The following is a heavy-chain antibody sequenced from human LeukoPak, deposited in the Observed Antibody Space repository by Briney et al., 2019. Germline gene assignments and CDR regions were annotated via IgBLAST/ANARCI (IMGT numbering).Heavy chain of an antibody. J-gene: IGHJ4*02. CDR2: ISADGIDK. Sequence: GGSLRLSCAASGFPFSNYGMHWVRQAPGKGLGWVAVISADGIDKYYADSVKGRFTISRDNAKTSLYLHMNSLRAEDTAVYYCARSIAVTGSNFDYWGQGTLVTVSS. V-gene: IGHV3-30*03. CDR1: GFPFSNYG. D-gene: IGHD6-19*01. CDR3: ARSIAVTGSNFDY.